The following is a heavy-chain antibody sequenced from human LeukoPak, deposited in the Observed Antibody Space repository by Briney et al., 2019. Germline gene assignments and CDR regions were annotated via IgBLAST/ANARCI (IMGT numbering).Heavy chain of an antibody. CDR1: GGSISGYY. CDR3: ASHNYYYMDV. CDR2: IDTSRST. V-gene: IGHV4-4*09. J-gene: IGHJ6*03. Sequence: SETLSLTCTVSGGSISGYYWSWIRQPPGKGLEWIGYIDTSRSTNYNPSLKRRVTISVDTSKNQFSLKLSSVTAADTAVYYCASHNYYYMDVWGKGTTVTVSS.